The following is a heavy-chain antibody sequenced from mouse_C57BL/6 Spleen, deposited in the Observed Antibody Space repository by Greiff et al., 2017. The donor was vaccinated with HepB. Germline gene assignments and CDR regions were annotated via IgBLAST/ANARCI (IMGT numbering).Heavy chain of an antibody. D-gene: IGHD2-12*01. CDR3: ARHDDDYFDY. CDR2: ISSGGSYT. CDR1: GFTFSSYG. V-gene: IGHV5-6*01. J-gene: IGHJ2*01. Sequence: EVHLVESGGDLVKPGGSLKLSCAASGFTFSSYGMSWVRQTPDKRLEWVATISSGGSYTYYPDSVKGRFTISRDNAKNTLYLQMSSLKSEDTAMYYCARHDDDYFDYWGQGTTLTVSS.